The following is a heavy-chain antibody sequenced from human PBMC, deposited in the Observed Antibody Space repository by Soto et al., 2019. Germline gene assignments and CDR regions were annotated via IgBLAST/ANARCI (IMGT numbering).Heavy chain of an antibody. CDR3: ARGRVWYVSGYWFDP. V-gene: IGHV4-34*01. Sequence: PSETLSLTCAVYGGSFSGYYWSWIRQRPGKGLEWIGEINHSGSTNYNPSLKSRVTISVDTSKNQFSLKLNSVTAADTAVYYCARGRVWYVSGYWFDPWGQGTLVTVSS. J-gene: IGHJ5*02. CDR1: GGSFSGYY. CDR2: INHSGST. D-gene: IGHD6-13*01.